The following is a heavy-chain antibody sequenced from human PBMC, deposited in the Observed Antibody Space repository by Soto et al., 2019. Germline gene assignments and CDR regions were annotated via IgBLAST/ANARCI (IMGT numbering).Heavy chain of an antibody. CDR1: GFTFNSLS. V-gene: IGHV3-30*04. Sequence: QMQLVESGGGMAQAGTSLRLSCTGSGFTFNSLSLHWVRQGPDKGLEWVAVVTFDGKVTYYADSVKGRFTVSRDISKNTIYLQGISLSPEDTAVYYCAREPYGDSQYFDYWGQGTPVTVSS. CDR3: AREPYGDSQYFDY. CDR2: VTFDGKVT. J-gene: IGHJ4*02. D-gene: IGHD2-21*02.